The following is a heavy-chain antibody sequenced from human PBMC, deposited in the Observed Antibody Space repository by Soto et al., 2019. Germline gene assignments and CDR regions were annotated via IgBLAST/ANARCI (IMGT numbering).Heavy chain of an antibody. CDR3: ATLTYGMDV. J-gene: IGHJ6*02. Sequence: SETLSLTCAVYGGSFSGYYWSWIRQPPGTGLEWIGDIYYSGSTNYNPSLKSRVTISVDTSKNQFSLKLSSVTAADTAVYYCATLTYGMDVWGQGTTVTVS. CDR2: IYYSGST. CDR1: GGSFSGYY. D-gene: IGHD3-9*01. V-gene: IGHV4-34*01.